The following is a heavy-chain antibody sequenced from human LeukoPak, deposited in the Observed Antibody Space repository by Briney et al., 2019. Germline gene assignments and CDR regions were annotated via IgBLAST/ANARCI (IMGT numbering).Heavy chain of an antibody. CDR3: ARSPAGANYYLDV. D-gene: IGHD1-14*01. CDR2: ISSSGSTT. CDR1: GFTFTNYW. Sequence: GGSLRLSCAASGFTFTNYWMSWVRQAPGKGLEWVSYISSSGSTTYYADSMKGRFTISRDNAKNSLYLQMNSLRAEDTAVYYCARSPAGANYYLDVWGKGTTVTISS. V-gene: IGHV3-48*04. J-gene: IGHJ6*03.